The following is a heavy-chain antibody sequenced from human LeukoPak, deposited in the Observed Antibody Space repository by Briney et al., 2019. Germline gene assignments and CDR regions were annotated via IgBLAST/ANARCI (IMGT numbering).Heavy chain of an antibody. V-gene: IGHV3-48*01. CDR1: GFTFSSYN. Sequence: GGSLRLSCAASGFTFSSYNMNWVRQAPGKGLEWVSYISSSSRTIYYADSVKGRFTISRDNAKNSLYLQMNSLRAEDTATYFCAKGRILWFGEQSDFDYWGQGTLVTVSS. J-gene: IGHJ4*02. CDR3: AKGRILWFGEQSDFDY. CDR2: ISSSSRTI. D-gene: IGHD3-10*01.